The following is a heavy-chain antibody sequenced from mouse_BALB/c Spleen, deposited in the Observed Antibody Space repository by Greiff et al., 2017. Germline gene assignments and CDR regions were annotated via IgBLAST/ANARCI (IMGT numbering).Heavy chain of an antibody. CDR2: IWGDGST. Sequence: VQGVESGPGLVAPSQSLSITCTVSGFSLTGYGVNWVRQPPGKGLEWLGMIWGDGSTDYNSALKSRLSISKDNSKSQVVLKMNSLQTDDTARYYCARDRHYYGSSWAMDYWGQGTSVTVSS. D-gene: IGHD1-1*01. V-gene: IGHV2-6-7*01. CDR1: GFSLTGYG. CDR3: ARDRHYYGSSWAMDY. J-gene: IGHJ4*01.